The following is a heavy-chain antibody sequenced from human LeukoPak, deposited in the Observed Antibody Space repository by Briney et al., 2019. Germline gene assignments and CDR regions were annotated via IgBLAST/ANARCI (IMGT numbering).Heavy chain of an antibody. CDR1: GFTFSSYG. V-gene: IGHV3-30*02. J-gene: IGHJ4*02. D-gene: IGHD1-20*01. CDR3: AKYQYNWNYPDY. Sequence: GGSLRLSCAASGFTFSSYGMHWVRQAPGKGLEWVAFIRYDGGNKYYADSVKGRFTISRDNSKNTLYLQMNSLRAEDTAVYYCAKYQYNWNYPDYWGQGTLVTVSS. CDR2: IRYDGGNK.